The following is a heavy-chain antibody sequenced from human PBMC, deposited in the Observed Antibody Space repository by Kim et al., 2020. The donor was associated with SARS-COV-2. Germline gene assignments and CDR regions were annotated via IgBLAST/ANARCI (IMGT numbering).Heavy chain of an antibody. CDR1: GYSFTSYW. J-gene: IGHJ6*02. Sequence: GESLKISCKGSGYSFTSYWISWVRQMPGKGLEWMGRIDPSDSYTNYSPSFQGHVTISADKSISTAYLQWSSLKASDTAMYYCARRGHDCGDSSAGYYYGMDVWGQGTTVTVSS. CDR2: IDPSDSYT. D-gene: IGHD4-17*01. CDR3: ARRGHDCGDSSAGYYYGMDV. V-gene: IGHV5-10-1*01.